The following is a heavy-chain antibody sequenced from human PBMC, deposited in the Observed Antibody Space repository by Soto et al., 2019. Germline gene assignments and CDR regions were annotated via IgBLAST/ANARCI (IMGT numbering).Heavy chain of an antibody. CDR2: IIPIFGTA. Sequence: QVQLVQSGAEVKKPGSSVKVSCKASGGTFSSYAISWVRQAPGQGLEWMGGIIPIFGTANYAQKFQGRVTITADESTSTAYMELSSLRSEDTAVYYCAREAPLYDYVSTFPRVYFDYWGQGTLVTVSS. D-gene: IGHD3-16*01. CDR3: AREAPLYDYVSTFPRVYFDY. J-gene: IGHJ4*02. V-gene: IGHV1-69*01. CDR1: GGTFSSYA.